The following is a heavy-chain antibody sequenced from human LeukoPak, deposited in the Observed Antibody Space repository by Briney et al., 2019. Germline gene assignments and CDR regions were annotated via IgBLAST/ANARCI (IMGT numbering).Heavy chain of an antibody. CDR2: IWYDGSNK. Sequence: GGPLRLSCAASGFTFSSYGMHWVRQAPGKGLEWVAVIWYDGSNKYYADSVKGRFTISGDNSKNTLYLQMNSLRAEDTAVYYCAREYGEHVDYWGQGTLVTVSS. D-gene: IGHD4-17*01. CDR1: GFTFSSYG. V-gene: IGHV3-33*01. CDR3: AREYGEHVDY. J-gene: IGHJ4*02.